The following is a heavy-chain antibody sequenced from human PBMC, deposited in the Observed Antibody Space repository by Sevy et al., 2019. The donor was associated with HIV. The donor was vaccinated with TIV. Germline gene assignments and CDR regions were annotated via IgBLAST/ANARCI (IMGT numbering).Heavy chain of an antibody. CDR1: GGSFSGYY. D-gene: IGHD2-15*01. V-gene: IGHV4-34*01. CDR2: INHSGST. CDR3: ARAHIAVVVMDAFDI. Sequence: SETLSLTCAVYGGSFSGYYWSWIRQPPGKGLEWIGEINHSGSTNYNPSLKSRVTISVDTSKNQFSLKLSSVTAADTAVYYCARAHIAVVVMDAFDIWGQGTMVTVSS. J-gene: IGHJ3*02.